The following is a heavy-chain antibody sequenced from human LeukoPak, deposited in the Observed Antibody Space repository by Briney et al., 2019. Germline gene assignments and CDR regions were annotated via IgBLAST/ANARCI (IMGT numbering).Heavy chain of an antibody. CDR2: ISSSGRTI. CDR1: GFTFSDYY. D-gene: IGHD3-22*01. Sequence: PGGSLRLSCAASGFTFSDYYMSWIRQAPGKGLEWVSYISSSGRTIYYADSVKGRFTISRDNAKNPLYLQMNSLRAEDTAVYYCARDRRYYDSSGYFDYWGQGTLVTVSS. J-gene: IGHJ4*02. CDR3: ARDRRYYDSSGYFDY. V-gene: IGHV3-11*01.